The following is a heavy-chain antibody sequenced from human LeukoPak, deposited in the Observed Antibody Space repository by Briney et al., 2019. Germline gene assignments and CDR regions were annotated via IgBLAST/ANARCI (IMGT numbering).Heavy chain of an antibody. J-gene: IGHJ6*02. CDR2: FYYSGTT. V-gene: IGHV4-30-4*08. D-gene: IGHD3-10*01. CDR3: ARGESNYYGMDV. Sequence: SETLSLTCNISGASINSDYYWNWFRQPPGKGLEWIGYFYYSGTTYCNPSLKSRVTISVDRSKNQFSLKLSSVTAADTAVYYCARGESNYYGMDVWGQGTTVTVSS. CDR1: GASINSDYY.